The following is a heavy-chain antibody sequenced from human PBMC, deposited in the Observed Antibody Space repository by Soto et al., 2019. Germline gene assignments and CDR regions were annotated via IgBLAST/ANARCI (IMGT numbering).Heavy chain of an antibody. CDR2: ISGSGGST. Sequence: EVQLLESGGGLVQPGGSLRLSCAASGFTFSSYAMSWVRQAPGKGLEWVSAISGSGGSTYYADSVKGRFTISRDNSKNTLYLQMNSLSAEDTAVYYCAKDRWIAVAGTQPGDAFDIWGQGTMVTVSS. CDR1: GFTFSSYA. J-gene: IGHJ3*02. CDR3: AKDRWIAVAGTQPGDAFDI. D-gene: IGHD6-19*01. V-gene: IGHV3-23*01.